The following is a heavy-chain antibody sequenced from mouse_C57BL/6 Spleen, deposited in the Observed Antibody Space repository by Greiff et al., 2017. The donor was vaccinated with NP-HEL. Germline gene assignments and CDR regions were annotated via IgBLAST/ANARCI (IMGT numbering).Heavy chain of an antibody. CDR3: ARQAITTVVANLDY. J-gene: IGHJ2*01. D-gene: IGHD1-1*01. V-gene: IGHV5-6*01. Sequence: EVKLVESGGDLVKPGGSLKLSCAASGFTFSSYGMSWVRQTPDKRLEWVATISSGGSYTYYPARVKGRFTISRDNAKNTLYLKRISLKSEDTAMYYCARQAITTVVANLDYWGQGTTLTVSS. CDR2: ISSGGSYT. CDR1: GFTFSSYG.